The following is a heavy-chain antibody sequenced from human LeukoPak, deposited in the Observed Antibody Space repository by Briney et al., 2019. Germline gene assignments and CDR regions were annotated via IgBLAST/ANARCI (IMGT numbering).Heavy chain of an antibody. V-gene: IGHV1-46*01. Sequence: GAPVKVSCKASGYTFTSYYMHWVRQAPGQGLEWMGIINPSGGSTSYAQKFQGRVTMTRDTSTSTVYMELSSPRAEDTAVYYCASPRLWSSSWYGLDYWGQGTLVTVSS. J-gene: IGHJ4*02. CDR1: GYTFTSYY. CDR2: INPSGGST. CDR3: ASPRLWSSSWYGLDY. D-gene: IGHD6-13*01.